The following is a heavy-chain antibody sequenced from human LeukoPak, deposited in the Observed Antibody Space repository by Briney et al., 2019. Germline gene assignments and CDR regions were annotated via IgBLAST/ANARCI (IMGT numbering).Heavy chain of an antibody. J-gene: IGHJ6*03. D-gene: IGHD3-22*01. CDR2: ISVSGGST. CDR3: ASVDSSGYYHMDV. V-gene: IGHV3-23*01. Sequence: GGTLRHSCAGSGFTFSSSSMSWVRQAPGKGPEWVSSISVSGGSTDYADSVKGRFTISRDNSKKTLYLQMNSLRAEDTAVYYCASVDSSGYYHMDVWGKGTTVTISS. CDR1: GFTFSSSS.